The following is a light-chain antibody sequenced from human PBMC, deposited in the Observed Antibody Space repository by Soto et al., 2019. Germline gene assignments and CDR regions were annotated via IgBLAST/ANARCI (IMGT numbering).Light chain of an antibody. CDR3: SSFTTSSPYV. Sequence: QSASVSGSPGQSITISCTGTSSDIGDYNYVSWYQQYPGKAPKLMIYEVSHRPSGVSNRFSGSKSGNTASLTISGLQAEDEADYYCSSFTTSSPYVFGTGTKVTVL. CDR2: EVS. CDR1: SSDIGDYNY. V-gene: IGLV2-14*01. J-gene: IGLJ1*01.